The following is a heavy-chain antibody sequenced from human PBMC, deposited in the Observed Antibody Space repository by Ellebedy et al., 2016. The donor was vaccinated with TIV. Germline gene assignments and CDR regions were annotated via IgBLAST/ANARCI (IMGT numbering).Heavy chain of an antibody. J-gene: IGHJ6*03. CDR3: ARERAGYYMDV. D-gene: IGHD6-19*01. CDR2: ISISGSTI. CDR1: EFIVSSYS. Sequence: GESLKISCAGSEFIVSSYSMHWVRQAPGKGLEWVSYISISGSTIYYADSVKGRFTISRDKAKDSLYLQMDSLRDEDRAVYYCARERAGYYMDVWGKGTTVTVSS. V-gene: IGHV3-48*02.